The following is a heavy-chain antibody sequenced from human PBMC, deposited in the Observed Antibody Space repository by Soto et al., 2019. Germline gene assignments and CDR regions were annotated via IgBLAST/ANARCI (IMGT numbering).Heavy chain of an antibody. CDR1: GFTFSSYA. V-gene: IGHV3-23*01. CDR2: ITGGVGVT. Sequence: EVQLLESGGGLVQPGGSLRLSCAASGFTFSSYAMTWVRQAPGKGLEWVSVITGGVGVTYYADSVKGRFTISRDNFKNTLSLQMESLRAEGTAVYYFGEFQGETFNKWYFHYWGQGTLVTVSS. J-gene: IGHJ4*02. CDR3: GEFQGETFNKWYFHY. D-gene: IGHD3-16*01.